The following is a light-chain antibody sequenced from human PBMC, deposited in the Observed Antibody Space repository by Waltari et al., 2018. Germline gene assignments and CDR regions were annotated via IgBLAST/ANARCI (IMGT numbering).Light chain of an antibody. CDR1: QSIMTY. CDR3: QHSYNTPYT. V-gene: IGKV1-39*01. CDR2: AAS. J-gene: IGKJ2*01. Sequence: DVQMTQSPSSLSAFVGDRVTITCRASQSIMTYLNWYQQTPGKAPKLLIFAASTLQTGVPSRFSGSGSGTDFTLTIESLQPEDFATYFCQHSYNTPYTFGQGTKLDIK.